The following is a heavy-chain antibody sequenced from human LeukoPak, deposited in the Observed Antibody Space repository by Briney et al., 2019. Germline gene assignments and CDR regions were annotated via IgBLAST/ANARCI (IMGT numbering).Heavy chain of an antibody. Sequence: SETLSLTCTVSVYSITRGYYWGWIRQPPGKGLEWIGSIHHSGNTYYNPSLKSRVTISVDTSKNQFSLKLSSVTAADTAMYYCARLIDGDYANTHSDSWGQGTRVTVSS. J-gene: IGHJ4*02. CDR1: VYSITRGYY. V-gene: IGHV4-38-2*02. CDR2: IHHSGNT. D-gene: IGHD4-17*01. CDR3: ARLIDGDYANTHSDS.